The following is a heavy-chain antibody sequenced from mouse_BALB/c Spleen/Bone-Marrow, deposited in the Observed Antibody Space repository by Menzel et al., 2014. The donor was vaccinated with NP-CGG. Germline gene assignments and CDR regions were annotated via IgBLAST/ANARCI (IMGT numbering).Heavy chain of an antibody. CDR1: GYSITSDYY. D-gene: IGHD1-2*01. V-gene: IGHV3-6*02. Sequence: EVQLQQSGPGLVKPPQSLSLTCSVTGYSITSDYYWNWIRQLPGNKLEWMGYISYDGSSIYTPSLKNRISITRDTSKNQFFLKLNSVTTEDTATYYCVRESTSTAAMDYWGQGTSVTVSS. CDR2: ISYDGSS. CDR3: VRESTSTAAMDY. J-gene: IGHJ4*01.